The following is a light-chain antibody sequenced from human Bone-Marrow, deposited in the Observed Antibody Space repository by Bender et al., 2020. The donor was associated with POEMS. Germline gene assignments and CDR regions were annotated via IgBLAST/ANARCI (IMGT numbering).Light chain of an antibody. CDR1: RSPEI. Sequence: QSVLTQPASVSGSPGRSITMSCTGVRSPEIVSWYQQHPGKAPKLLIYEVRKRPSGVSNRFSGSKSDNTASLTISGLQAEDEADYYCSSFAGTPTVFGPGTRVTVL. CDR2: EVR. J-gene: IGLJ1*01. V-gene: IGLV2-23*02. CDR3: SSFAGTPTV.